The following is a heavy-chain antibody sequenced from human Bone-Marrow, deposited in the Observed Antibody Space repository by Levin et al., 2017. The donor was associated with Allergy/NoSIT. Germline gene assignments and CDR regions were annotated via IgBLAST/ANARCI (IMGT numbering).Heavy chain of an antibody. J-gene: IGHJ6*02. CDR3: AVSYYYDSSGHGDNRFYYGMDV. CDR1: GFTFSSYA. D-gene: IGHD3-22*01. V-gene: IGHV3-30-3*01. CDR2: ISYDGSNK. Sequence: PGGSLRLSCAASGFTFSSYAMHWVRQAPGKGLEWVAVISYDGSNKYYADSVKGRFTISRDNSKNTLYLQMNSLRAEDTAVYYCAVSYYYDSSGHGDNRFYYGMDVWGQGTTVTVSS.